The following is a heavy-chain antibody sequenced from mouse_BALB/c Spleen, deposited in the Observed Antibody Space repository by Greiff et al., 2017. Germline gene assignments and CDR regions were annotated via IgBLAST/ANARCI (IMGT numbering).Heavy chain of an antibody. Sequence: QVQLQQSGPGLVAPSQSLSITCTVSGFSLTSYGVHWVRQPPGKGLEWLGVRWAGGSTNYNSALMSRLSISKDNSKSQVFLKMNSLQTDDTAMYYCARDRGWFAYWGQGTLVTVSA. CDR2: RWAGGST. D-gene: IGHD3-3*01. CDR1: GFSLTSYG. CDR3: ARDRGWFAY. J-gene: IGHJ3*01. V-gene: IGHV2-9*02.